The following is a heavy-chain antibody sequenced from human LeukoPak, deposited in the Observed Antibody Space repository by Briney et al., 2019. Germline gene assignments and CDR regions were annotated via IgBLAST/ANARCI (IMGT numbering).Heavy chain of an antibody. CDR1: GYSISSGYY. V-gene: IGHV4-38-2*01. J-gene: IGHJ4*02. CDR2: IYHSGST. CDR3: ARLYADITIAVAGEFDY. D-gene: IGHD6-19*01. Sequence: SETLSLTCAVSGYSISSGYYWGWIRQPPGKGLEWIGSIYHSGSTYYNPSLKSRVTISVGTSKNQFSLKLSSVTAADTAVYYCARLYADITIAVAGEFDYWGQGTLVTVSS.